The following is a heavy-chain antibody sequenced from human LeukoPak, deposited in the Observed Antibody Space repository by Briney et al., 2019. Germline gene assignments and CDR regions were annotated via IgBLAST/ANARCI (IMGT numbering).Heavy chain of an antibody. CDR1: GGSISSHY. CDR2: IYYSGST. V-gene: IGHV4-59*11. J-gene: IGHJ5*02. Sequence: SETLSLTCTVSGGSISSHYWIWIRQPPGKGLEWIGYIYYSGSTKYNPSLKSRVTISVDTYKTQFSLKLSSVTAADTAVYYCERAQTFFRNGWDNWFDPWGKGTLVTVSS. D-gene: IGHD3-3*02. CDR3: ERAQTFFRNGWDNWFDP.